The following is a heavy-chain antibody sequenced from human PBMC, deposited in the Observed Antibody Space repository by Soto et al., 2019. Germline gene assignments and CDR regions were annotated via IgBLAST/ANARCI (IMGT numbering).Heavy chain of an antibody. CDR1: GYTFTSYY. CDR2: INPSGGST. V-gene: IGHV1-46*01. CDR3: ARAFIAAAGRNWFDP. Sequence: ASVKVSCKASGYTFTSYYMHWVRRAPGQGLEWMGIINPSGGSTSYAQKFQGRVTMTRDTSTSTVYMELSSLRSEDTAVYYCARAFIAAAGRNWFDPWGQGTLVTVSS. J-gene: IGHJ5*02. D-gene: IGHD6-13*01.